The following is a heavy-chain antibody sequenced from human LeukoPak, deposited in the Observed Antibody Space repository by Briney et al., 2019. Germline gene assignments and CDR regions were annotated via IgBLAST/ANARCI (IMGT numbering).Heavy chain of an antibody. D-gene: IGHD2-2*01. CDR3: ASKPYCSSTSCWHGMDV. Sequence: SVKVPCMASGGTFSNYAISGVRQAPGKGLEWMGRIIPIFGIAKYAQKFQGRVTITADKSTSTAYMELSSLRSEDTAVYYCASKPYCSSTSCWHGMDVWGQGTTVTVSS. CDR2: IIPIFGIA. J-gene: IGHJ6*02. V-gene: IGHV1-69*04. CDR1: GGTFSNYA.